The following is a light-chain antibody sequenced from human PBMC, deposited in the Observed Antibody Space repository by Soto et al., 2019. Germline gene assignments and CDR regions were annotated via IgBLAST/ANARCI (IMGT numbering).Light chain of an antibody. Sequence: DIQMTQSPSILSASVGDRVTITCRASQSIRSWLAWYQQKPGKAPKLLIYDAYSLQSGVPSRFSGSGSGTDFTLTISSLQPEDFATYYCQQSYSTPYTFGQGTKLEIK. CDR3: QQSYSTPYT. J-gene: IGKJ2*01. CDR1: QSIRSW. CDR2: DAY. V-gene: IGKV1-39*01.